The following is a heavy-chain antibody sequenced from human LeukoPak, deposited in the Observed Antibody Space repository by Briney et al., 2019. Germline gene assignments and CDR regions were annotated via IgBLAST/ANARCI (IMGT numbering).Heavy chain of an antibody. CDR3: AGLYSSSWGKGTPFDY. V-gene: IGHV4-59*01. J-gene: IGHJ4*02. CDR2: IYYSGST. Sequence: PSETLSLTCTVSGGFISSYYWSWMRQPPGKGREWIGYIYYSGSTNYNPSLKSRVTISVDTSKNQFSLELGSVTAADTAVYYWAGLYSSSWGKGTPFDYWGQGTLVTVSS. D-gene: IGHD6-13*01. CDR1: GGFISSYY.